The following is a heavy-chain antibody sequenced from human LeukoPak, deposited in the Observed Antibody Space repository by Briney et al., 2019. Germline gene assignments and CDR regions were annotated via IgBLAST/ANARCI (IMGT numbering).Heavy chain of an antibody. CDR1: LFTPSSYR. D-gene: IGHD3-9*01. CDR3: ARDRYDFLTAPYYFDY. J-gene: IGHJ4*02. Sequence: GGSLRLSRAPSLFTPSSYRMNWGRQAPGEGPGWVSSISSSISYIYYADSVKGRCTNARDNAKNSLYLQRNSLRAEDTAVYYCARDRYDFLTAPYYFDYWGQRTLVTVSS. V-gene: IGHV3-21*01. CDR2: ISSSISYI.